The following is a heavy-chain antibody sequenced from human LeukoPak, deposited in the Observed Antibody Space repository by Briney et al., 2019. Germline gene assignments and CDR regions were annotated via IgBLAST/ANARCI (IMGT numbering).Heavy chain of an antibody. CDR1: GFTFSSYW. CDR2: INSDGSST. D-gene: IGHD1-26*01. V-gene: IGHV3-74*01. Sequence: PGGSLRLSCAASGFTFSSYWMHWVRQAPGKGLVWVSRINSDGSSTTYADSVKGRFTISRDNAKNTLYLQMNSLRAEDTAVYYCARSSGRYSHHDYWGQGSLVTVSS. CDR3: ARSSGRYSHHDY. J-gene: IGHJ4*02.